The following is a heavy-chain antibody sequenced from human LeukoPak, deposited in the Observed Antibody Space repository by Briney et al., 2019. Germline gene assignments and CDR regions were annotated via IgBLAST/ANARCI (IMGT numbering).Heavy chain of an antibody. V-gene: IGHV4-61*01. J-gene: IGHJ1*01. Sequence: PSETLSLTCTVSGDSVSSGSYYWSWIRQPPGKGLEWIAYIHYSGSTSYNPSLKSRVTISVDTSKNQFSLNLNSVTAADTAVYYCARGGAARLHFQNWGQGTLVTVSS. D-gene: IGHD6-6*01. CDR2: IHYSGST. CDR3: ARGGAARLHFQN. CDR1: GDSVSSGSYY.